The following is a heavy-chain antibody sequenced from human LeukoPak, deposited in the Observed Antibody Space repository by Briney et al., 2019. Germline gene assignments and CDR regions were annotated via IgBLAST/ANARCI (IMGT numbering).Heavy chain of an antibody. J-gene: IGHJ4*02. V-gene: IGHV3-13*01. Sequence: PGGSLRLSCAASGFTFSDYDMHWVRQATGKGLEWVSAIGTAGDTYYTGSVKGRFTISRENAKNSLYLQMSSLRAGDTAVCYCARVAKERVGGVYYFDYWGQGTLVTVSS. CDR3: ARVAKERVGGVYYFDY. D-gene: IGHD1-1*01. CDR2: IGTAGDT. CDR1: GFTFSDYD.